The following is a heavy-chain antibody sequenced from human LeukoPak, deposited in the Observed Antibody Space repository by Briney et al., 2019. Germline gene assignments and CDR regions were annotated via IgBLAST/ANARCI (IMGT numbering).Heavy chain of an antibody. V-gene: IGHV5-51*01. CDR3: ARHPGYGDYDKCNWFDP. CDR1: GYSFTSYW. CDR2: IYPGDSDT. J-gene: IGHJ5*02. Sequence: GESLKISCKGSGYSFTSYWIGWVRQMPGKGLEWMGIIYPGDSDTRYSPSFQGQVTISADKSISTAYLQWSSLKASDTAMYYCARHPGYGDYDKCNWFDPWGQGTLVTVSS. D-gene: IGHD4-17*01.